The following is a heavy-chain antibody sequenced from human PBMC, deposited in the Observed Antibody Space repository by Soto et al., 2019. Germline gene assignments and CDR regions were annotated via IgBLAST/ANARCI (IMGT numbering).Heavy chain of an antibody. J-gene: IGHJ5*02. Sequence: EVQLVESGGGLAKPGGSLRLSCAASGFTFNTYDMNWVRQAPGKGLEWVSSITTSSAYIYYADSLKGRITISRDNAHNTLFLQMNSLRAEDTAVYYCVRSGTARLLRHSWFDTWGQGTLVTVSS. CDR1: GFTFNTYD. CDR3: VRSGTARLLRHSWFDT. V-gene: IGHV3-21*01. CDR2: ITTSSAYI. D-gene: IGHD2-21*01.